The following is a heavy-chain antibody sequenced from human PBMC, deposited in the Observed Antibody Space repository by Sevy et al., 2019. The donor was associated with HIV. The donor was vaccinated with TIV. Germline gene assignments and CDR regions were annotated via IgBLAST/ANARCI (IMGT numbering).Heavy chain of an antibody. V-gene: IGHV3-30*18. CDR1: GFTFSSYG. CDR2: ISYDGSNK. D-gene: IGHD3-10*01. CDR3: AKEGVGRFGELFVDDY. Sequence: GGSLGLSCAASGFTFSSYGMHWVRQAPGKGLEWVAVISYDGSNKYYADSVKGRFTISRDNSKNTLYLQMNSLRAEDTAVYYCAKEGVGRFGELFVDDYWGQGTLVTVSS. J-gene: IGHJ4*02.